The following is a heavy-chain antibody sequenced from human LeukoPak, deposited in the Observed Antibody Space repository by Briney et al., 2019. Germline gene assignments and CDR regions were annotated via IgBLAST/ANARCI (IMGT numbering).Heavy chain of an antibody. CDR1: GFTLSTYA. Sequence: PGGSLRLSCAASGFTLSTYAMSWVRQTPGKGLEWVAATSSSDAGTYHAGSVRGRFTISRDNAKNSLYLQMNSLRAEDTAVYYCATLSVVVVPAELNWGQGTLVTVSS. J-gene: IGHJ4*02. CDR3: ATLSVVVVPAELN. V-gene: IGHV3-23*01. D-gene: IGHD2-15*01. CDR2: TSSSDAGT.